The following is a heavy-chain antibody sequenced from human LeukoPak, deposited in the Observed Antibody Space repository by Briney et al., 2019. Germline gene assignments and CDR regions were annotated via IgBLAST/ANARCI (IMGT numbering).Heavy chain of an antibody. V-gene: IGHV3-15*01. CDR3: AGDFWSGSSFGY. D-gene: IGHD3-3*01. CDR1: GFTVSNAW. J-gene: IGHJ4*02. CDR2: IKPKTDGGTT. Sequence: GGSLRLSCAASGFTVSNAWMSWVRQAPGKGLEWVGRIKPKTDGGTTDYAAPVKGRFTISRDNSKNTLYLQMNSLRAEDTAVYYCAGDFWSGSSFGYWGQGTLVTVSS.